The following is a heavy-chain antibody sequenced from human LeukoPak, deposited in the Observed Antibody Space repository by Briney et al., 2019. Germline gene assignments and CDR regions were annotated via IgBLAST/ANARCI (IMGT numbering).Heavy chain of an antibody. CDR2: LSNSGIGI. CDR3: AKLSLTNIMIRGNWSDS. D-gene: IGHD3-16*01. Sequence: PGGSLRLSCVASGFTFSNYGMSWVRQAPGKGLEWVSSLSNSGIGIYYADSVKGRFTISRDNSKNTLYVQMNSLRVEDTAVYYCAKLSLTNIMIRGNWSDSWGQGTLVTVSS. J-gene: IGHJ5*01. V-gene: IGHV3-23*01. CDR1: GFTFSNYG.